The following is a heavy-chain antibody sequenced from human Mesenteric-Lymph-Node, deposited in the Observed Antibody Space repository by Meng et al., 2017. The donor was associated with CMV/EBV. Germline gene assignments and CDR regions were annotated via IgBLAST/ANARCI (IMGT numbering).Heavy chain of an antibody. D-gene: IGHD3-22*01. CDR2: INPHSGGA. V-gene: IGHV1-2*02. CDR3: ARFSRDWYDSSGSREVYYFDY. CDR1: GYTFGTYY. J-gene: IGHJ4*02. Sequence: ASVKVSCKASGYTFGTYYMHWVRQAPGQGLEWMGWINPHSGGANYAQKFQGRVTMTRDTSISTAYMELSRLRSDDTAVYYCARFSRDWYDSSGSREVYYFDYWGQGTLVTVSS.